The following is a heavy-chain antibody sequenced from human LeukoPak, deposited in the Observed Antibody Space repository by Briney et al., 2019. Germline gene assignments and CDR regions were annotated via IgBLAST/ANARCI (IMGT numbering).Heavy chain of an antibody. D-gene: IGHD5-12*01. CDR3: ARRYSGVMEGHFDY. Sequence: AASVKVPCKASGYTFSTSDINWVRQATGQGLEWMGWMNPYSGNAGYAQKFQGRVTMTRDTSISAAYMELSSLRSEDTAVYYCARRYSGVMEGHFDYWGQGTLVTVSS. V-gene: IGHV1-8*01. CDR1: GYTFSTSD. J-gene: IGHJ4*02. CDR2: MNPYSGNA.